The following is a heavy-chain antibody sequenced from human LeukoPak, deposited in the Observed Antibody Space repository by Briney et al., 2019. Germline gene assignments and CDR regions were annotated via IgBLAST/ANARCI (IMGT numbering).Heavy chain of an antibody. Sequence: GASVKVSCKASGYTFTGYYMHWVRRAPGQGLGWMGIINPSVDNTSYAQKFQGRVTMTRDMSTSTVYMELSSLTSEDTAVYYCVRGGSYDILTGYSPDFYFDYWGQGTLVTVSS. CDR2: INPSVDNT. D-gene: IGHD3-9*01. CDR1: GYTFTGYY. J-gene: IGHJ4*02. V-gene: IGHV1-46*01. CDR3: VRGGSYDILTGYSPDFYFDY.